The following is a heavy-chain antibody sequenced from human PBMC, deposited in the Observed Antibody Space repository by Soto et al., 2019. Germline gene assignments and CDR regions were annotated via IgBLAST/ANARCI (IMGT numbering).Heavy chain of an antibody. V-gene: IGHV4-31*03. CDR2: IYYSGRT. J-gene: IGHJ4*02. CDR3: ARFAKEENPKVGSWYYFDY. CDR1: GGSISSGGYF. D-gene: IGHD6-13*01. Sequence: PSETLSLTCTVSGGSISSGGYFWSWVRQHPGKGLEWIGNIYYSGRTYHNPSLKGRVTISVDTSKNQFSLNLSSVTAADTAVYYCARFAKEENPKVGSWYYFDYWGQGTRVTVSS.